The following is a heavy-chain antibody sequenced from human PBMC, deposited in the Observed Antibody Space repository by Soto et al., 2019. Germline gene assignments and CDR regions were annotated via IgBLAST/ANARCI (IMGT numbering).Heavy chain of an antibody. Sequence: ASVKVSCKASGYTFTSYAMHWVRQAPGQRLEWMGWINAGNGNTKYSQKFQGRVTITRDTSASTAYMELSSLRSEDTAVYYCAGGGSGSYYIFDYWGQGTLVTVSS. J-gene: IGHJ4*02. CDR2: INAGNGNT. CDR3: AGGGSGSYYIFDY. D-gene: IGHD1-26*01. CDR1: GYTFTSYA. V-gene: IGHV1-3*01.